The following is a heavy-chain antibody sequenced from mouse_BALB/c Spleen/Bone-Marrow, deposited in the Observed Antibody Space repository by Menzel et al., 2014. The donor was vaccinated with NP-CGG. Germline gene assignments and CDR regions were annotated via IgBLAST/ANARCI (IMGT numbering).Heavy chain of an antibody. CDR2: INPGVGDI. Sequence: QVQLQQSGGELVRPGTSVRVSCRASGHAFTNHLIEWVKQRPGQGLEWIGVINPGVGDIILNEKFKGKATLTADKSSSTAYMQLNSLASDDSAVYFCARRLRDYWGQGTTLTVSS. CDR3: ARRLRDY. V-gene: IGHV1-54*01. D-gene: IGHD6-5*01. J-gene: IGHJ2*01. CDR1: GHAFTNHL.